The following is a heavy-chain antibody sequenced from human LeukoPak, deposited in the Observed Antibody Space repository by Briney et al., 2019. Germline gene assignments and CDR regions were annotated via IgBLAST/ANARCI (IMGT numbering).Heavy chain of an antibody. CDR1: GFTFSSDA. D-gene: IGHD5-18*01. V-gene: IGHV3-23*01. J-gene: IGHJ2*01. Sequence: GGSLRLSCAASGFTFSSDAMSWVRQARGKGLEWVSAISGSGGSTYYADSVKGRFTISRDNSKNTLYLQMNSLRAEDTAVYYCAKDTASSWWYFDLWGRGTLVTVSS. CDR2: ISGSGGST. CDR3: AKDTASSWWYFDL.